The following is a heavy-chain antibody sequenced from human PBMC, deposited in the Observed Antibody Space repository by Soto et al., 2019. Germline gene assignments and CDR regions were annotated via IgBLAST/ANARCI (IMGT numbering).Heavy chain of an antibody. CDR3: AKTTYYYDSSGYPTTHYFDY. V-gene: IGHV3-23*01. CDR1: GFTFSSYA. J-gene: IGHJ4*02. CDR2: ISGSGGST. Sequence: PGGSLRLSCAASGFTFSSYAMSWVRQAPGKGLEWVSAISGSGGSTYYADSVKGRFTISRDNSKNTLYLQMNSLRAEDTAVYYCAKTTYYYDSSGYPTTHYFDYWGQGTLVTVSS. D-gene: IGHD3-22*01.